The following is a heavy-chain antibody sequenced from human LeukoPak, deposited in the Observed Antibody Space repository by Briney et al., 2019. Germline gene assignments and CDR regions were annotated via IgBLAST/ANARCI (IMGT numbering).Heavy chain of an antibody. J-gene: IGHJ5*02. CDR1: GGSISSYY. Sequence: SETLSLTCTVSGGSISSYYWSWIRQPPGKGLEWIGYIYTSGNTNYNPSLRSRVIISVDTFKNQFSLKPTSVTAADTAVYYCARQASTVTTSNNLKYNWFDPWGQGTLVTVSS. D-gene: IGHD4-11*01. V-gene: IGHV4-4*09. CDR3: ARQASTVTTSNNLKYNWFDP. CDR2: IYTSGNT.